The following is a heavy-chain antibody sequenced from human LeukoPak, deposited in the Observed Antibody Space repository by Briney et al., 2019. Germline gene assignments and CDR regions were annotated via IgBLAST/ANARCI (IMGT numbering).Heavy chain of an antibody. D-gene: IGHD3-22*01. CDR2: IYYSGST. CDR1: GGSISSYY. J-gene: IGHJ6*02. CDR3: ARQLSSDYGMDV. Sequence: PSETLSLTCTVSGGSISSYYWSWIRQPPGKGLEWIGYIYYSGSTNYNPSLKSRATISVDTSKNQFSLKLSSVTAADTAVYYCARQLSSDYGMDVWGQGTTVTVSS. V-gene: IGHV4-59*08.